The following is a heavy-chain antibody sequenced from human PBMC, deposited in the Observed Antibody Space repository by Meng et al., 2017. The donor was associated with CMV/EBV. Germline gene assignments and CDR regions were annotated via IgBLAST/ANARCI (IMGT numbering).Heavy chain of an antibody. D-gene: IGHD3-10*01. V-gene: IGHV3-9*03. CDR1: GFIFDDYA. J-gene: IGHJ4*02. Sequence: GGSLRLSCAASGFIFDDYAMHWVRQVPGKGLEWVSGISWNSGSIGYADSGKGRFTISRDNAKKYLYLQMNSLRAEDMALYYCAKGEDPLYSGSYFIDYWGQGTVVTVSS. CDR2: ISWNSGSI. CDR3: AKGEDPLYSGSYFIDY.